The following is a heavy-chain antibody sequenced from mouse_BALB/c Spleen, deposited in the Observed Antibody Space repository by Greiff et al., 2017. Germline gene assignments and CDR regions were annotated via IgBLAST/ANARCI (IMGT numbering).Heavy chain of an antibody. CDR3: ARDGPWFAY. V-gene: IGHV5-9-4*01. J-gene: IGHJ3*01. CDR2: ISSGGSYT. CDR1: GFTFSSYA. Sequence: DVMLVESGGGLVKPGGSLKLSCAASGFTFSSYAMSWVRQSPEKRLEWVAEISSGGSYTYYPDTVTGRFTISRDNAKNTLYLEMSSLRSEDTAMYYCARDGPWFAYWGQGTLVTVSA.